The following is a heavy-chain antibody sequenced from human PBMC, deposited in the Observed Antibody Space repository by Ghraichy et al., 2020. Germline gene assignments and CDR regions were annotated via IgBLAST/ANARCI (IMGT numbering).Heavy chain of an antibody. V-gene: IGHV3-7*03. CDR1: GFTFSSYW. CDR3: ARDRGVVVVPSDAFDI. J-gene: IGHJ3*02. CDR2: IKQDGSEK. D-gene: IGHD2-2*01. Sequence: LSLTCAASGFTFSSYWMSWVRQAPGKGLEWVANIKQDGSEKYYVDSVKGRFTISRDNAKNSLYLQMNSLRAEDTAVYYCARDRGVVVVPSDAFDIWGQGTMVTVSS.